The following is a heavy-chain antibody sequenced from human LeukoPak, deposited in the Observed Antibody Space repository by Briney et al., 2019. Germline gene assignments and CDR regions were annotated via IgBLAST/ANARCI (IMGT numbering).Heavy chain of an antibody. CDR1: GGSFSGYY. CDR2: INHSGST. Sequence: SETLSLTCAVYGGSFSGYYWSWIRQPPGKGLEWIEEINHSGSTNYNPSLKSRVTISVDTSKNQFSLKLSSVTAADTAVYYCARVECSSTSCYIGSWFDPWGQGTLVTVSS. V-gene: IGHV4-34*01. CDR3: ARVECSSTSCYIGSWFDP. D-gene: IGHD2-2*02. J-gene: IGHJ5*02.